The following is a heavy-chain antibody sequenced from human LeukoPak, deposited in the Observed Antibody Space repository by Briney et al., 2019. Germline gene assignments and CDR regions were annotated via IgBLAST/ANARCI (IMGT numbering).Heavy chain of an antibody. D-gene: IGHD2-2*01. CDR1: GGSISRSSYY. Sequence: SETLSLTCIVSGGSISRSSYYWGWIRQPPGKGLEWIGSISYSGSTDYHPSLRSRVIISADTSKNQFSLKLRSVNAADTAVYYCARRGAHCSSTSCYPYFDYWGQGTLVTVSS. J-gene: IGHJ4*02. V-gene: IGHV4-39*01. CDR3: ARRGAHCSSTSCYPYFDY. CDR2: ISYSGST.